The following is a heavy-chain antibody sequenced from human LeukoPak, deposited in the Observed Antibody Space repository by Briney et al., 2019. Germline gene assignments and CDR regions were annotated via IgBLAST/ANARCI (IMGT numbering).Heavy chain of an antibody. J-gene: IGHJ4*02. CDR2: IYHSGST. V-gene: IGHV4-30-2*01. CDR1: GGPISSGGYY. Sequence: PSETLSLTCTVSGGPISSGGYYWSWIRQPPGKGLEWIGYIYHSGSTYYNPSLKSRVTISVDRSKNQFSLKLSSVTAADTAVYYCARGPGDFWSGYIYWGQGTLVTVSS. D-gene: IGHD3-3*01. CDR3: ARGPGDFWSGYIY.